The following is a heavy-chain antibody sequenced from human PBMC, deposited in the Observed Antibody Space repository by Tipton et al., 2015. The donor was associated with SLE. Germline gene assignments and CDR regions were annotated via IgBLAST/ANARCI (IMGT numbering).Heavy chain of an antibody. J-gene: IGHJ4*02. CDR3: ARYSRGSLDS. Sequence: SLRLSCAASEFTLSTYSMNWVRQAPGKGLEWVSSISTTGSYMYYADSGRGRFTISRDNAQNTLYLQMNSLRAEDTAVYYCARYSRGSLDSWGQGFLVNVSS. V-gene: IGHV3-21*01. D-gene: IGHD1-26*01. CDR2: ISTTGSYM. CDR1: EFTLSTYS.